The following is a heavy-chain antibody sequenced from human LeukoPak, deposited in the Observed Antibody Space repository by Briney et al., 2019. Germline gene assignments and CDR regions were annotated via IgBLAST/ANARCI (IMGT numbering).Heavy chain of an antibody. CDR1: GYSFTGYY. Sequence: GASVKVSCKASGYSFTGYYIHWVRQAPGQGLEWMGWINPNSGGTKYAQKFQGRLTMTRDTSISTANMELSRLRSDDTAVYYCARERTTVVTLDYYYGMDVWGQGTTVT. CDR3: ARERTTVVTLDYYYGMDV. J-gene: IGHJ6*02. CDR2: INPNSGGT. D-gene: IGHD4-23*01. V-gene: IGHV1-2*02.